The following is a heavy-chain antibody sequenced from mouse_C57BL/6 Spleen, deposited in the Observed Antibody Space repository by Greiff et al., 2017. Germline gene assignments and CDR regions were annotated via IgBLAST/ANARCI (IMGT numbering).Heavy chain of an antibody. CDR3: ARGGFSDY. CDR1: GYTFTDYY. V-gene: IGHV1-26*01. Sequence: VQLQQSGPELVKPGASVKISCKASGYTFTDYYMNWVKQSHGKSLEWIGDINPNNGGTSYNQKFKGKATLTVDKSSSTAYMELRSLTSEDSAVYYCARGGFSDYGGQGTTLTVSS. CDR2: INPNNGGT. J-gene: IGHJ2*01.